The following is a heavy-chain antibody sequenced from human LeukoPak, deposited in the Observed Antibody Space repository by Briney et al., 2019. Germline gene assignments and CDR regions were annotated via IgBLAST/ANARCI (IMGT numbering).Heavy chain of an antibody. CDR1: GYSISSGYY. J-gene: IGHJ4*02. CDR3: ARAPVAKQRGKPFDY. Sequence: SETLSLTCAVSGYSISSGYYWGWIRQPPGKGLEWIGSIYHSGSTYYNPSLKSRVTISVDTSKNQFSLKLSSVTAADTAVYYCARAPVAKQRGKPFDYWGQGTLVTVSS. V-gene: IGHV4-38-2*01. D-gene: IGHD5-12*01. CDR2: IYHSGST.